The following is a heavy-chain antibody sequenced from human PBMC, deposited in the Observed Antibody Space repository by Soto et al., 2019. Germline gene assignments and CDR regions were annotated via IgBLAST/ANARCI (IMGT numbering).Heavy chain of an antibody. J-gene: IGHJ6*02. CDR2: IIPIFGTA. V-gene: IGHV1-69*13. Sequence: SVKVSCKASGGTFSSYAISWVRQAPGQGLEWMGGIIPIFGTANYAQKFQGRVTITADESTSTAYMELSSLRSEDTAVYYCARGARSSSWGYYYYGMDVWGQGTTVTVSS. CDR1: GGTFSSYA. CDR3: ARGARSSSWGYYYYGMDV. D-gene: IGHD6-13*01.